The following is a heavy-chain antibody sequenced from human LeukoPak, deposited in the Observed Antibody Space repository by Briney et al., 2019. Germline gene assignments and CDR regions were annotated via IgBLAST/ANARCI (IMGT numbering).Heavy chain of an antibody. Sequence: GGSLRLSCAVHGFSFSDYKMNWVRQAPGKGPEWVAYINRSRSNIFYADSVKRRFTISRDNAKSSLYLQMNSLRAEDTAVYYCVRSMQLPSFNAFDXXXQXTXXXVXS. V-gene: IGHV3-21*01. CDR2: INRSRSNI. J-gene: IGHJ3*02. CDR1: GFSFSDYK. CDR3: VRSMQLPSFNAFDX. D-gene: IGHD2-2*01.